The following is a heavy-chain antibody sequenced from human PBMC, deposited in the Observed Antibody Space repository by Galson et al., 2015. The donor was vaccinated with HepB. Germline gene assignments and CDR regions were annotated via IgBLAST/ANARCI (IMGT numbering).Heavy chain of an antibody. V-gene: IGHV3-23*01. CDR3: AKDRTREAAVGADAFDI. CDR2: ISGSGGST. J-gene: IGHJ3*02. Sequence: SLRLSCAASGFTFSSYAMSWVRQAPGKGLEWVSAISGSGGSTYYADSVKGRFTISRDNSKNTLYLQMNSLRAEDTAVYYCAKDRTREAAVGADAFDIWGQGTMVTVSS. CDR1: GFTFSSYA. D-gene: IGHD3-10*01.